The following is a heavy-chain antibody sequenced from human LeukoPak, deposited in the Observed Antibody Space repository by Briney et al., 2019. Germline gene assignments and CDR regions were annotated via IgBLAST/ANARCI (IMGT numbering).Heavy chain of an antibody. CDR2: IYDSGSI. D-gene: IGHD2-2*01. CDR1: GGSISSGDFH. V-gene: IGHV4-30-4*01. CDR3: ARRYCSTISCLPYDY. J-gene: IGHJ4*02. Sequence: SETLSLTCTVSGGSISSGDFHWSWIRQPPGKGLEWIGSIYDSGSIYYNPSLKSRVTISEDTSKNQFSLKLSSVTAADTAVYYCARRYCSTISCLPYDYWGQGTLVTVSS.